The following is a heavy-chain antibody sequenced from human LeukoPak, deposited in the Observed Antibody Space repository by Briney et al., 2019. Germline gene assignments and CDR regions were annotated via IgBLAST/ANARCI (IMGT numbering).Heavy chain of an antibody. V-gene: IGHV4-38-2*02. J-gene: IGHJ5*02. Sequence: WETLSLTCTVSGYSISSGYYWGWIRQPPGKGLEWIGSIYHGGSTFYNPSLKSRVTISVDRSKNQFSLKLSSVTAADTAVYYCASLGMEGATTKWFDPWGQGTLVTVSS. CDR1: GYSISSGYY. CDR3: ASLGMEGATTKWFDP. CDR2: IYHGGST. D-gene: IGHD1-26*01.